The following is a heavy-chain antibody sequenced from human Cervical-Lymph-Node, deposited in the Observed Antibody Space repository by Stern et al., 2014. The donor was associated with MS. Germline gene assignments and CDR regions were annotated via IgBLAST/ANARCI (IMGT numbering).Heavy chain of an antibody. CDR1: GGTFRNYG. Sequence: VQLGQSGAEVKKPGSSVKVSCKASGGTFRNYGLSWVRQAPGQGLEWMGGIIPTFGYATYAQSFQGRVTFTAEESTSTAYMELNSLTSGDTTVYYCARDVASGNTSWYLHWFDPWGQGTLVTVPS. CDR3: ARDVASGNTSWYLHWFDP. CDR2: IIPTFGYA. D-gene: IGHD2-2*01. J-gene: IGHJ5*02. V-gene: IGHV1-69*01.